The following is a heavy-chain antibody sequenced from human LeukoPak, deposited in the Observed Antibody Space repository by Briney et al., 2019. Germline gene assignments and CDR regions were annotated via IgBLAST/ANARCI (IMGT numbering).Heavy chain of an antibody. CDR2: ISDTGNT. D-gene: IGHD2-15*01. V-gene: IGHV3-23*01. CDR1: GFTFSRCS. CDR3: AKAPVTTCRGAFCYPFDY. J-gene: IGHJ4*02. Sequence: GGSLRLSCAASGFTFSRCSMNWVRQAPGKGLEWVSAISDTGNTYHADSVKGRFTISRDSSKNTLFLQMNRLRPEDAAVYYCAKAPVTTCRGAFCYPFDYWGLGTLVTVSS.